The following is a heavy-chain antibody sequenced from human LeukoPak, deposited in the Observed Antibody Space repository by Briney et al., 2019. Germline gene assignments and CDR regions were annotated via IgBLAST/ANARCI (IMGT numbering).Heavy chain of an antibody. CDR2: ISSSISYI. D-gene: IGHD6-19*01. J-gene: IGHJ4*02. V-gene: IGHV3-21*01. CDR3: AKSHSRGWGPFDY. Sequence: GGSLRLSCEASGSTFSSYSINWVRQAPGKGLEWVSSISSSISYIYYADSVKGRFTISRDNAKNSLYLQMNSLRAADTAVYYCAKSHSRGWGPFDYWGQGTLITVSS. CDR1: GSTFSSYS.